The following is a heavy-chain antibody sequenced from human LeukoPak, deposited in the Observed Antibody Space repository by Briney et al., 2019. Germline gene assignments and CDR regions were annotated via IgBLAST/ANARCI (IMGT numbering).Heavy chain of an antibody. CDR2: MSSSGSNI. CDR3: SELGMCMIGDV. J-gene: IGHJ6*04. Sequence: GGFLSLFCAASGFTFSSLEMNWVRHAPGKGLEWVSYMSSSGSNIFYADSVKGRFTISRDNSKNSLYLQMNSLRAEDTAVYYCSELGMCMIGDVWGKGTTVTISS. V-gene: IGHV3-48*03. D-gene: IGHD2-8*01. CDR1: GFTFSSLE.